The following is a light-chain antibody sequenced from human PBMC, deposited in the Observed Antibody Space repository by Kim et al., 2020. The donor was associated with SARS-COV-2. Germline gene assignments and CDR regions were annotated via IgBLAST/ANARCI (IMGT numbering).Light chain of an antibody. CDR1: RGTVTTSYY. J-gene: IGLJ2*01. V-gene: IGLV7-43*01. CDR3: LLYYGGGNLV. Sequence: GGTVTRTCASSRGTVTTSYYPNCFQKKPGHAPRALIYSARNRHSWTPARFSGSLLGGKAVLTVSNVQPEDEAEYYCLLYYGGGNLVFGGGTQLTVL. CDR2: SAR.